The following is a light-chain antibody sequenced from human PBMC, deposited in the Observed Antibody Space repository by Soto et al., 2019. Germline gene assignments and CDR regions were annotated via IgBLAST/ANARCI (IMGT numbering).Light chain of an antibody. Sequence: EIVLTQSPATLSVSPGERATLSCRATQSVGTNLAWYQQKPGHVPRLLISGASTRATEIPARFSGSGSGTEFTPTISSLQSEDLAVYYCQQFDSWPITFGQGTRLEIK. V-gene: IGKV3-15*01. CDR3: QQFDSWPIT. CDR2: GAS. J-gene: IGKJ5*01. CDR1: QSVGTN.